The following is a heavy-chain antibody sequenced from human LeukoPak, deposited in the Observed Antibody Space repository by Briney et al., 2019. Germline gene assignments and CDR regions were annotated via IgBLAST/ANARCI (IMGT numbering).Heavy chain of an antibody. J-gene: IGHJ4*02. CDR3: AREGRYGDYEGY. CDR1: GGSVWSYY. D-gene: IGHD4-17*01. Sequence: SETLSLTCTVSGGSVWSYYWSWIRQPAGKGLEWIGRIYSGGSTNHNPSLKSRVTMSVDSSKNQFSLKLSSVTAADTAVYYCAREGRYGDYEGYWGQGTLVTVSS. V-gene: IGHV4-4*07. CDR2: IYSGGST.